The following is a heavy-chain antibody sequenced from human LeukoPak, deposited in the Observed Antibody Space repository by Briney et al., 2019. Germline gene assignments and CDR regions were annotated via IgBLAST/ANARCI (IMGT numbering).Heavy chain of an antibody. CDR2: IYYSGST. V-gene: IGHV4-59*08. CDR1: GGSISSYY. CDR3: ARKHNVLRYFDWLPQYYFDY. J-gene: IGHJ4*02. Sequence: SETLSLTCTVSGGSISSYYWSWIRQPPGKGLEWIGYIYYSGSTNYNPSLKSRVTISVDTSKNQFSLKLGSVTAADTAVYYCARKHNVLRYFDWLPQYYFDYWGQGTLVTVSS. D-gene: IGHD3-9*01.